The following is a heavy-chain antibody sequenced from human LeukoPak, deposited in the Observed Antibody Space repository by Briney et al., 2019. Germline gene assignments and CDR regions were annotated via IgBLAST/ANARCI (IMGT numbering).Heavy chain of an antibody. J-gene: IGHJ4*02. D-gene: IGHD3-3*01. Sequence: GGSLRLSRAASGFIFSSYGMHWVRQAPGKGLEWVSAISGSGGSTYYADSVKGRFTISRDNSKNTLYLQMNSLRAEDTAVYYCAKEGEVLRFLEWLLHYYFDYWGQGTLVTVSS. CDR3: AKEGEVLRFLEWLLHYYFDY. CDR2: ISGSGGST. V-gene: IGHV3-23*01. CDR1: GFIFSSYG.